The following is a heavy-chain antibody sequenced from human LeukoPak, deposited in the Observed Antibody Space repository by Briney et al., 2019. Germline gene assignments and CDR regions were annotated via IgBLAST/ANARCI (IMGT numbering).Heavy chain of an antibody. V-gene: IGHV3-33*01. D-gene: IGHD5-18*01. J-gene: IGHJ2*01. CDR3: ASSNVDTAMGPDWYFDL. CDR2: IWYDGSNK. CDR1: GFTFSSYG. Sequence: GGSLRLSCAASGFTFSSYGMHWVRQAPGKGLEWVAVIWYDGSNKYYADSVKGRFTISRDNSKNTLYLQMNSLRAEDTAVYYCASSNVDTAMGPDWYFDLWGRGTLVTVSS.